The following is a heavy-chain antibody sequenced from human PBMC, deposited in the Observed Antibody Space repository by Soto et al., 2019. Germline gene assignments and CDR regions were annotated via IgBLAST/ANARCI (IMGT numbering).Heavy chain of an antibody. D-gene: IGHD3-3*01. J-gene: IGHJ4*02. CDR3: ARLGFLWSGEDY. V-gene: IGHV4-61*01. CDR2: IYYSGST. Sequence: PSETLSLTCTVSGGSVSSGSYYWSWIRQPPGKGLEWIGYIYYSGSTNYNPSLKSRVTISVDTSKNQFSLKLSSVTAADTAVYYCARLGFLWSGEDYWGQGTLVTVSS. CDR1: GGSVSSGSYY.